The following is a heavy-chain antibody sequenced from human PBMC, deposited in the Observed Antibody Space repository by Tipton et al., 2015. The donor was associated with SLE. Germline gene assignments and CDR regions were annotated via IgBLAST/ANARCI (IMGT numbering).Heavy chain of an antibody. Sequence: TLSLTCAVYGVSFSGYYWSWIRQPPGKGLEWIGEINHSRSTNYNPSLKSRVTISVDTSKNQFSLKLSSVTAADTAVYYCASLRTEYYYGSRADCWGQGTLVPVSS. V-gene: IGHV4-34*01. CDR2: INHSRST. J-gene: IGHJ4*02. CDR3: ASLRTEYYYGSRADC. CDR1: GVSFSGYY. D-gene: IGHD3-10*01.